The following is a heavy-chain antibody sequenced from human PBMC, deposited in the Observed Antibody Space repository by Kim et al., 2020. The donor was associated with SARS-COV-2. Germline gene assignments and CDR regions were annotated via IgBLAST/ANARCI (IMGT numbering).Heavy chain of an antibody. CDR1: GGSISSSSYY. CDR2: IYYSGST. V-gene: IGHV4-39*01. CDR3: ARLDGYVLYPILWFDP. D-gene: IGHD2-2*02. J-gene: IGHJ5*02. Sequence: SETLSLTCTVSGGSISSSSYYWGWIRQPPGKGLEWIGSIYYSGSTYYNPSLKSRVTISVDTSKNQFSLKLSSVTAADTAVYYCARLDGYVLYPILWFDPWGQGTLVTVSS.